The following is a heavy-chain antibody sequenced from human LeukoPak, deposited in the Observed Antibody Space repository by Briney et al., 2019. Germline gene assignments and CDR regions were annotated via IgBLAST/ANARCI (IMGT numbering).Heavy chain of an antibody. V-gene: IGHV3-66*01. CDR3: ARASRRSIVEGPFDY. J-gene: IGHJ4*02. CDR2: IYSGGST. CDR1: GFTVSSNY. Sequence: SGGSLRLTCAASGFTVSSNYMSWVRQAPGKGLEWVSVIYSGGSTYYADSVKGRFTISRDNSKNTLYLQMNSLRAEDTAVYYCARASRRSIVEGPFDYWGQGTLVTVSS. D-gene: IGHD3-22*01.